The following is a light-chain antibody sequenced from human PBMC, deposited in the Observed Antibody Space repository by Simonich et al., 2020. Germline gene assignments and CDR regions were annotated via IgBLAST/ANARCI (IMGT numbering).Light chain of an antibody. J-gene: IGLJ2*01. Sequence: QSALTQPASVSGSPGQSITISCTGTSSDVGSYNLVSWYQQHPGKAPKPMIYEGSKRHSGVSNSFSGSKSGNTASLTISGLQAEDEADYYCCSYAGSSTVVFGGGTKLTVL. V-gene: IGLV2-23*01. CDR2: EGS. CDR3: CSYAGSSTVV. CDR1: SSDVGSYNL.